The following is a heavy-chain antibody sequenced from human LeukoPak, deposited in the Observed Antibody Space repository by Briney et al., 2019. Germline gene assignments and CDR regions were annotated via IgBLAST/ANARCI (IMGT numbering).Heavy chain of an antibody. CDR1: GFTFSPYA. CDR3: TREGVGGFDT. CDR2: IRYDGSNK. V-gene: IGHV3-30*02. J-gene: IGHJ3*02. D-gene: IGHD3-16*01. Sequence: GGSLRLSCTASGFTFSPYAMHWVRQAPGKGLEWVAFIRYDGSNKYYADSVKGRFTISRDNAMNSLYLQMNSLRVEDTAVYYCTREGVGGFDTWGQGAMVTVSS.